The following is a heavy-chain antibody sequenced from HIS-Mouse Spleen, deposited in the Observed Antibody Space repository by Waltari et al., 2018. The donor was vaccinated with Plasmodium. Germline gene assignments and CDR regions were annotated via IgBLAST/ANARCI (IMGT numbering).Heavy chain of an antibody. CDR2: IKQDGSEK. D-gene: IGHD6-13*01. CDR1: GFTFSSYW. J-gene: IGHJ2*01. CDR3: ASSWYWYFDL. Sequence: EVQLVESGGGLVQPGGSLRLSCAASGFTFSSYWMSWVRQAPGKGLGWGANIKQDGSEKDYVDSVKGRFTISRDNAKNSLYLQMNSLRAEDTAVYYCASSWYWYFDLWGRGTLVTVSS. V-gene: IGHV3-7*01.